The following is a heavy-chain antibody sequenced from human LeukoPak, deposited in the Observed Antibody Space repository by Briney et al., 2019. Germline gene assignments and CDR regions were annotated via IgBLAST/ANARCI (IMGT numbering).Heavy chain of an antibody. CDR1: GFTFSNYG. Sequence: GGSLRLSCAASGFTFSNYGMHWVRQAPGKGLEWVAVIWYHGNKKEYADSVKGRFTISRDNSKNTLYLQMNSLRAEDTAVYYCAKDGDRYFDYWGQGTLVTVSS. CDR3: AKDGDRYFDY. J-gene: IGHJ4*02. V-gene: IGHV3-33*06. CDR2: IWYHGNKK. D-gene: IGHD2-21*02.